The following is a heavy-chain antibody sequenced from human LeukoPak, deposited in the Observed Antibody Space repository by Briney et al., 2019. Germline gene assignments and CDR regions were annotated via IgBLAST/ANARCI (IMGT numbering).Heavy chain of an antibody. Sequence: SETLSLTCSVSGGSVNTYYWSLIRQSAGKGLEWIGRISITEGTNYNPSLKSRVSMSVDASKNQVSLKLGSVTAADTAVYYCARLRRDINDWYADDCWGQGTLVTVSS. V-gene: IGHV4-4*07. CDR2: ISITEGT. J-gene: IGHJ4*02. CDR1: GGSVNTYY. D-gene: IGHD6-19*01. CDR3: ARLRRDINDWYADDC.